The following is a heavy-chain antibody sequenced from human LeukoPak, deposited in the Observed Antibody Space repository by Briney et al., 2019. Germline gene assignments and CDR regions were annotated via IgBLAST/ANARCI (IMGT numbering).Heavy chain of an antibody. J-gene: IGHJ4*02. D-gene: IGHD6-19*01. Sequence: ASVKVSCKASGGTFSSYAISWVRQAPGQGLEWMGGIIPIFGTANYAQKFQGRVTITADESTSTAYMELSSLRSDDTAVYYCARDPSNTSGWYIHFDYWGQGTLVTVSS. V-gene: IGHV1-69*13. CDR1: GGTFSSYA. CDR3: ARDPSNTSGWYIHFDY. CDR2: IIPIFGTA.